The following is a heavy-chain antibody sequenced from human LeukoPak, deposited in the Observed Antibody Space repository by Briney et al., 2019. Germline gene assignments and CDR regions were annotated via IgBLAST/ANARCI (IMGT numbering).Heavy chain of an antibody. D-gene: IGHD4-17*01. CDR1: GFTFSSYA. V-gene: IGHV3-33*08. CDR2: IWYDGNNK. Sequence: GGSLRLSCAASGFTFSSYAMSWVRQAPGKGLEWVAVIWYDGNNKYYADSVKGRFTISRDSSKNTMYLQMNSLRAEDTAVYYCAREHTTVTSLLDYWGQGTLVTVSS. J-gene: IGHJ4*02. CDR3: AREHTTVTSLLDY.